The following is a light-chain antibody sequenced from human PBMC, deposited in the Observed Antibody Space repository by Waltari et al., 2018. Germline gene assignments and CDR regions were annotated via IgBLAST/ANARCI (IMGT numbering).Light chain of an antibody. CDR1: SSDFGGYNY. CDR3: CSYAGSRV. Sequence: QSALTQPASVSGSPGQSITISCTGTSSDFGGYNYVSWYQQHPGKAPKLMIYDVSKRPSGVSNRFSGSKSGNTASLTISGLQAEDEADYYCCSYAGSRVFGGGTKLTVL. V-gene: IGLV2-23*02. J-gene: IGLJ2*01. CDR2: DVS.